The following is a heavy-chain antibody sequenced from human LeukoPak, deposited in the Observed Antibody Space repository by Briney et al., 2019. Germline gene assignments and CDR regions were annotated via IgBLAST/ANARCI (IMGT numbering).Heavy chain of an antibody. CDR1: GLTFSNTW. Sequence: PGGSLRLSCVVSGLTFSNTWLGWVRQAPGKGLEWVGRIKSKTNGGTTDYAAPVKGRFTISRDDSKSIAYLQMNSLKTEDTAVYYCTREGYGDYDRMPNIWGQGTVVTVSS. D-gene: IGHD4-17*01. J-gene: IGHJ3*02. CDR3: TREGYGDYDRMPNI. CDR2: IKSKTNGGTT. V-gene: IGHV3-15*01.